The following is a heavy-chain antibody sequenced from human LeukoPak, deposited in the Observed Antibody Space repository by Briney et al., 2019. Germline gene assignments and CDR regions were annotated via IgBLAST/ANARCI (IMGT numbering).Heavy chain of an antibody. CDR2: IIPILGIA. J-gene: IGHJ3*02. CDR1: GGTFSSYA. D-gene: IGHD1-1*01. Sequence: PGTSVKVSCKASGGTFSSYAISWVRQAPGQGLEWMGRIIPILGIANYAQKFQGRVTITADKSTSTAYMELSSLRSEDTAVYYCATGGWGGRDWNDPRAFDIWGQGTMVTVSS. CDR3: ATGGWGGRDWNDPRAFDI. V-gene: IGHV1-69*04.